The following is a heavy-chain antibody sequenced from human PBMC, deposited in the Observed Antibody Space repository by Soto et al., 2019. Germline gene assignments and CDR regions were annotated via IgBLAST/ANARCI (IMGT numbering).Heavy chain of an antibody. CDR3: AREVKVGATSWFDP. J-gene: IGHJ5*02. V-gene: IGHV4-59*01. CDR1: GGSISSYY. D-gene: IGHD1-26*01. CDR2: IYYSGST. Sequence: PSETLSLTCTVSGGSISSYYWSWIQQPPGKGLEWIGYIYYSGSTNYNPSLKSRVTISVDTSKNQFSLKLSSVTAADTAVYYCAREVKVGATSWFDPWGQGTLVTVSS.